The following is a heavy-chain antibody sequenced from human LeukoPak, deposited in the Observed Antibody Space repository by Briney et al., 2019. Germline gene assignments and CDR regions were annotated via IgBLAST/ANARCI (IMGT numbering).Heavy chain of an antibody. J-gene: IGHJ4*02. Sequence: SETLSLTCTVSGASINSYYWSWIRQPPGKGLEWVACISHSGNTNYNPSLKTRVTISADTSKSQISLKLTSVTAADTATYYCARHYSTDPFDYWGQGTPVTVSS. V-gene: IGHV4-59*08. CDR1: GASINSYY. D-gene: IGHD4-11*01. CDR3: ARHYSTDPFDY. CDR2: ISHSGNT.